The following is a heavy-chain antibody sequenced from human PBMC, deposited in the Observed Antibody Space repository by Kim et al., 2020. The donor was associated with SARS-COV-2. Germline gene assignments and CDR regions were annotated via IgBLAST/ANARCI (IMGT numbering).Heavy chain of an antibody. V-gene: IGHV4-59*01. D-gene: IGHD5-12*01. J-gene: IGHJ4*02. Sequence: SETLSLTCTVSGGSISSYYWSWIRQPPGKGLEWIGYIYYSGSTNYNPSLKSRVTISVDTSKNQFSLKLSSVTAADTAVYYCARERGGNIVATIGELDYWGQGTLVTVSS. CDR1: GGSISSYY. CDR2: IYYSGST. CDR3: ARERGGNIVATIGELDY.